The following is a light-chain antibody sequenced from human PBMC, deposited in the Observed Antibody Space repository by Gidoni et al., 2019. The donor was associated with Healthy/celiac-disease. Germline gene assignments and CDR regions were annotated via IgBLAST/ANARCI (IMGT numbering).Light chain of an antibody. Sequence: SSVLTQPPSVSVAPGKTARITCGGNNIGRKSVHWYQQKPGQAPVLVIYYDSDRPSGIPERFSGSNSGNTATLTISRVEAGDEADYYCQVWDSSSDHPGVFGTGTKVTVL. CDR1: NIGRKS. V-gene: IGLV3-21*04. CDR3: QVWDSSSDHPGV. CDR2: YDS. J-gene: IGLJ1*01.